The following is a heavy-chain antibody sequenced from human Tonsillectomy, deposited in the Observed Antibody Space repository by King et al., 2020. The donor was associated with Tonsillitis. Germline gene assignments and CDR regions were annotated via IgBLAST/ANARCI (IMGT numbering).Heavy chain of an antibody. CDR1: GGSISSGGYY. CDR3: VRETTVTTAGGNWYFDL. D-gene: IGHD4-17*01. Sequence: VQLQESGPGLVKPSQTLSLTCTVSGGSISSGGYYWSWIRQHPGKGLEWIGYIYYSGSTYYNPSLKSRVTISVDTSKNQFSLKLSSVTAADTAVYYCVRETTVTTAGGNWYFDLWGRGTLVTVSS. V-gene: IGHV4-31*03. CDR2: IYYSGST. J-gene: IGHJ2*01.